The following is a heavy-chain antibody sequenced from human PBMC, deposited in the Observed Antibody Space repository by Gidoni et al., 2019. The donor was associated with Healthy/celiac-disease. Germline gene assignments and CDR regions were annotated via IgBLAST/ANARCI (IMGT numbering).Heavy chain of an antibody. V-gene: IGHV3-30*18. CDR3: AKDSDGSGSYYPEPYYYYDGMDV. J-gene: IGHJ6*02. Sequence: QVQLVESGGGVVQPGRSLRLSCAASGFTFSSYGMPWVRQAPGKGLEWVAVISYDGSNKYYADSVKGRFTISRDNSKNTLYLQMNSLRAEDTAVYYCAKDSDGSGSYYPEPYYYYDGMDVWGQGTTVTVSS. D-gene: IGHD3-10*01. CDR1: GFTFSSYG. CDR2: ISYDGSNK.